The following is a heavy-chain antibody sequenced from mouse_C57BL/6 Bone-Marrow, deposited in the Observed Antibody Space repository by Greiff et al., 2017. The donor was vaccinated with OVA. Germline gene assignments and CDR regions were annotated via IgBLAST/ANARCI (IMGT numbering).Heavy chain of an antibody. D-gene: IGHD1-1*01. J-gene: IGHJ4*01. CDR2: IDPETGGT. CDR3: SRYDSYAMDY. Sequence: QVQLQQSGAELVRPGASVTLSCKASGYTFTDYEMHWVKQTPVHGLEWIGAIDPETGGTAYNQKFKGKAILTADKSSSTAYMELRSLTSEDSAVYYCSRYDSYAMDYWGQGTPVTVSS. V-gene: IGHV1-15*01. CDR1: GYTFTDYE.